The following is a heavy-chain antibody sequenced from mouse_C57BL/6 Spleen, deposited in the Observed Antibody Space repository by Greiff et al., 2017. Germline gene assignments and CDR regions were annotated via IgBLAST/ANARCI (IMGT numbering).Heavy chain of an antibody. V-gene: IGHV1-54*01. CDR3: ARSGAITTVVADY. Sequence: QVQLKESGAELVRPGTSVKVSCKASGYAFTNDLIEWVKQRPGQGLEWIGVINPGSGGTNYNEKFKGKATLTADKSSSTASLQLSSRTSEDSAVYFCARSGAITTVVADYWGQGTTLTVSS. J-gene: IGHJ2*01. D-gene: IGHD1-1*01. CDR1: GYAFTNDL. CDR2: INPGSGGT.